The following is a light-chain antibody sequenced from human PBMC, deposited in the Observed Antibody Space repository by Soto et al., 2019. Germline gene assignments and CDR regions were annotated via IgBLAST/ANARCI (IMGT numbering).Light chain of an antibody. J-gene: IGKJ4*01. Sequence: IVLTQSPATLSLSPGESATLSCRASERVNNYLAWYQPKLVQAPRLLISDASHRAPGIPARCGGTGAGTYNTLTSSILDPEELAIYYCQQRSNWLTFGGGTKVDIK. CDR3: QQRSNWLT. CDR1: ERVNNY. V-gene: IGKV3-11*01. CDR2: DAS.